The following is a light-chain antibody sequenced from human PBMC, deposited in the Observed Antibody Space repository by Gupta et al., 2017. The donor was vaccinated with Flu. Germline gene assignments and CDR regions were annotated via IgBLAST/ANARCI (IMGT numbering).Light chain of an antibody. CDR1: QSLLHSNGYNY. CDR2: LGS. J-gene: IGKJ3*01. V-gene: IGKV2-28*01. Sequence: VLGDSPPSLPVTPGGPSSISCRSSQSLLHSNGYNYLDWYLQKPGQSPQLLIYLGSNRASGVPDRFSGSGSGTDFTLKISRVEAEDVGVYYCMQALQTPFTFGPGTKVDIK. CDR3: MQALQTPFT.